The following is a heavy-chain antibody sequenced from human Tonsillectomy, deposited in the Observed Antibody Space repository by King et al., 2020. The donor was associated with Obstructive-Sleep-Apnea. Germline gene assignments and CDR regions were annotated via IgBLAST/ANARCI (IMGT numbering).Heavy chain of an antibody. Sequence: ESGGGVVQPGRSLRLSCAASGFTFSSYGMHWVRQAPGKGLEWVAFIRYDGSNKYYADSVKGRFTISRDNSKNTLYLQMNSLRAEDTAVYYCAKGIDFWRATPFDYWGQGTLVTVSS. V-gene: IGHV3-30*02. D-gene: IGHD3-3*01. CDR3: AKGIDFWRATPFDY. CDR1: GFTFSSYG. J-gene: IGHJ4*02. CDR2: IRYDGSNK.